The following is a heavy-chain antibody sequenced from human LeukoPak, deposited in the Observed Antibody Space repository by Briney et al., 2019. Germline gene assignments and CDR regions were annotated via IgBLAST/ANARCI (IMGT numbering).Heavy chain of an antibody. J-gene: IGHJ6*02. CDR3: AHAAIVYGSEGVDV. D-gene: IGHD3-10*01. CDR2: IKQDGSEK. V-gene: IGHV3-7*03. CDR1: GFTFSDYW. Sequence: GGSLRLSCEASGFTFSDYWMNWVRQAPGKGLEWVANIKQDGSEKYYVDSVKGRFTISRDNAKNSLYLQMNSLRAEDTAVYYGAHAAIVYGSEGVDVWGQGTTVIVSS.